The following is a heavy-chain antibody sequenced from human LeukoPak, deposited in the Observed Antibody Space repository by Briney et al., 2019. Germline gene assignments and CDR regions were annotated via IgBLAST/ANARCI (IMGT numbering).Heavy chain of an antibody. V-gene: IGHV3-23*01. CDR1: GFTFSSYA. Sequence: GGSLRLSCAASGFTFSSYAMSWVRQAPGKGLEWVSAISGSGGSTYYADSVKDRFTISRDNSKNTLYLQMNSLRVEDTAVYYCARDFRLGGRWGQGTLVTVSS. CDR3: ARDFRLGGR. CDR2: ISGSGGST. D-gene: IGHD4-23*01. J-gene: IGHJ4*02.